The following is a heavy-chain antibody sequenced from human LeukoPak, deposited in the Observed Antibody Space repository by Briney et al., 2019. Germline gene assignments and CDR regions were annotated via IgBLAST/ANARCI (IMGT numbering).Heavy chain of an antibody. J-gene: IGHJ4*02. Sequence: GGSLKLSCEASGFTFISYSMNWVRQAPGQGVEWISGSGSGGSTYYADSVKGRFTISRDNSKSTVYLQMNSLRAEDTAVYYCAKDFWSGYYPNYWGQGTLVTVSS. V-gene: IGHV3-23*01. D-gene: IGHD3-3*01. CDR3: AKDFWSGYYPNY. CDR1: GFTFISYS. CDR2: SGSGGST.